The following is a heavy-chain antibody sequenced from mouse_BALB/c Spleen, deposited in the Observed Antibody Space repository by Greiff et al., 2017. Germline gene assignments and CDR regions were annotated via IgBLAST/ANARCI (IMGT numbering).Heavy chain of an antibody. D-gene: IGHD1-1*01. V-gene: IGHV1S135*01. CDR3: ARPGGSSAWFAY. CDR1: GYAFTSYN. Sequence: EVKLVESGPELVKPGASVKVSCKASGYAFTSYNMYWVKQSHGKSLEWIGYIDPYNGGTSYNQKFKGKATLTVDKSSSTAYMHLNSLTSEDSAVYYCARPGGSSAWFAYWGQGTLVTVSA. J-gene: IGHJ3*01. CDR2: IDPYNGGT.